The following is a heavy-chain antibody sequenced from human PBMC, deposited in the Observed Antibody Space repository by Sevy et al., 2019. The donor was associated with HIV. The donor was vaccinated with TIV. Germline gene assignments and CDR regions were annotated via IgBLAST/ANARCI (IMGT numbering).Heavy chain of an antibody. Sequence: GGSLRLSCAASGFTVSSNYMSWVRQAPGKGLEWVSVIYSGGSPYYADSVKGRFTISRDNSKNTLYLQMNSLRAEDTAVYYCARAPNCGDYDYWGQGTLVTVSS. V-gene: IGHV3-53*01. CDR2: IYSGGSP. CDR1: GFTVSSNY. J-gene: IGHJ4*02. CDR3: ARAPNCGDYDY. D-gene: IGHD4-17*01.